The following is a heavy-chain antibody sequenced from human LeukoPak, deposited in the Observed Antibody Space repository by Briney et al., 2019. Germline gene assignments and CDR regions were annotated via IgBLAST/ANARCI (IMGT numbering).Heavy chain of an antibody. D-gene: IGHD1-1*01. Sequence: RPGGSLRLPCAASGFTFDDYAMHWVRQAPGKGLEWVSLISWDGGSTYYADSVKGRFTISRDNSKNSLYLQMNSLRAEDTALYYCVVEYADGMDVWGKGTTVTVSS. J-gene: IGHJ6*04. CDR3: VVEYADGMDV. CDR2: ISWDGGST. CDR1: GFTFDDYA. V-gene: IGHV3-43D*03.